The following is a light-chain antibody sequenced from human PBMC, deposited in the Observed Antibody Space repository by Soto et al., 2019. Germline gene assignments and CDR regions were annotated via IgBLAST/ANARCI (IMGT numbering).Light chain of an antibody. Sequence: EIVMTQSPATLSVSPGERATLSCRASQRVSTNLAWYQQKPGQAPRLLIYGASTRATGIPGRSSGSGAETEFTLTISNLQSEDFAVYYCQQYSDWPPTYTFGQGTKLEIK. CDR3: QQYSDWPPTYT. CDR2: GAS. V-gene: IGKV3-15*01. J-gene: IGKJ2*01. CDR1: QRVSTN.